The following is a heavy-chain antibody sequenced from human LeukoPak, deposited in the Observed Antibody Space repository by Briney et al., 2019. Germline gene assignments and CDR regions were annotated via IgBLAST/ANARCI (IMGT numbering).Heavy chain of an antibody. CDR3: AKGVNFGGVRGVIGY. CDR1: GFTFSSYT. D-gene: IGHD3-10*01. V-gene: IGHV3-21*01. J-gene: IGHJ4*02. Sequence: PGGSLRLSCAASGFTFSSYTMNWVRQAPGRGLEWVSSISSCSSYIYYADSVKGRFTIYRDNYNNTLNLQMNNLRAQDTAMYYCAKGVNFGGVRGVIGYWGQGTLVTVSS. CDR2: ISSCSSYI.